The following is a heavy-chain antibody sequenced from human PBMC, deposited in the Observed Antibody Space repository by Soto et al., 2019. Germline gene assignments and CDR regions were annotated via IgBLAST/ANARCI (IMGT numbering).Heavy chain of an antibody. CDR1: GFTFRTYD. V-gene: IGHV3-23*01. CDR2: ISGTDGST. J-gene: IGHJ4*02. CDR3: AKRAFSTASCSYFDY. D-gene: IGHD2-2*01. Sequence: PGGCLRLSCAASGFTFRTYDMSWVRQAPGKGLEWVSGISGTDGSTSYIDSVKGRFTISRDDSENTLYLQMNSLRAEDTAVYYCAKRAFSTASCSYFDYWGQGTLVTVSS.